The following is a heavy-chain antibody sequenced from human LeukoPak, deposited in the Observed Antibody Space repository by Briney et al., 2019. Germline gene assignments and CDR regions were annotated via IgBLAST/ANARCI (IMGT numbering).Heavy chain of an antibody. D-gene: IGHD3-22*01. CDR1: GGSISSYY. CDR3: ARDHDSSGHSLD. CDR2: IYYSGST. Sequence: SETLSLTCTVSGGSISSYYWSWIRQPPGKGLEWIGYIYYSGSTNYNPSLKSRVTISVDTSKNQFSLKLSSVTAADTAVYYCARDHDSSGHSLDWGQGTLVTVSS. V-gene: IGHV4-59*01. J-gene: IGHJ4*02.